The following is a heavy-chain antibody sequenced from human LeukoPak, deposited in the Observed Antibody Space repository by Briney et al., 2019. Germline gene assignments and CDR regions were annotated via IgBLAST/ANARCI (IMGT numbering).Heavy chain of an antibody. CDR2: VYYGGST. V-gene: IGHV4-59*01. Sequence: SETLSLTCAVSGASINDFYWTWIRQPPGKGQEWIGYVYYGGSTNYNPSLKSRVSMSVDTSKNQFSLTLTSVTAADTAFYYCARGGIRGYSAFDNLDFWGLGTHVTVSS. CDR1: GASINDFY. CDR3: ARGGIRGYSAFDNLDF. J-gene: IGHJ4*02. D-gene: IGHD5-12*01.